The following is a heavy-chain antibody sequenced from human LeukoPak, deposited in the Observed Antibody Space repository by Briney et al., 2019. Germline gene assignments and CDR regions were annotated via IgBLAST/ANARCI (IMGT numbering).Heavy chain of an antibody. V-gene: IGHV3-23*01. J-gene: IGHJ4*02. Sequence: RPGGSLRLSCAASGFTFSSYAMSWVRQAPGKGLEWVSAISGSGGSTYYADSVKGRFTISRDNSKNTLYLQMNSLRAEDTAVYYCATEYTSFWSGYYSFDYWGQGTLVTVSS. CDR3: ATEYTSFWSGYYSFDY. D-gene: IGHD3-3*01. CDR2: ISGSGGST. CDR1: GFTFSSYA.